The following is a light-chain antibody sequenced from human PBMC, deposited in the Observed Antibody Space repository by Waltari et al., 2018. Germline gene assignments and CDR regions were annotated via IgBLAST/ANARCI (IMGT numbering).Light chain of an antibody. CDR2: EVT. CDR3: CSYAGSTTHVI. Sequence: QSALTQPASVSGSPGQSITISCTGTSSDVGNYNLVSWYQQHPGKAPKLMIYEVTKRPSGFSNRFSGSKSGNTASLTISGLQAEDEADYCCCSYAGSTTHVIFGGGTKLTVL. V-gene: IGLV2-23*02. CDR1: SSDVGNYNL. J-gene: IGLJ2*01.